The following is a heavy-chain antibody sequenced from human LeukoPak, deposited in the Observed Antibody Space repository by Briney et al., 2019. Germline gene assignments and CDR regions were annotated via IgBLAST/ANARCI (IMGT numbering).Heavy chain of an antibody. D-gene: IGHD1-26*01. V-gene: IGHV3-7*05. CDR1: GFKFSSHW. J-gene: IGHJ4*02. CDR2: IKEDGSEK. Sequence: GGSLRLSCAASGFKFSSHWMKWVRQAPGKGLEWVANIKEDGSEKYYVASVKGPFTISRANAKTSLCLQLNRLRAEDTAIYYCVRSGGYWGQGTLVTVSS. CDR3: VRSGGY.